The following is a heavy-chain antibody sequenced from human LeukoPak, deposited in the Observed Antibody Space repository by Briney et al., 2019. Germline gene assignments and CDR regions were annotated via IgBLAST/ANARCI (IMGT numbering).Heavy chain of an antibody. V-gene: IGHV3-74*01. CDR1: GFTFSSYR. CDR3: ARRVQGTSSPYYFDY. D-gene: IGHD2-2*01. J-gene: IGHJ4*02. CDR2: INSDGSST. Sequence: GGSLRLSCAASGFTFSSYRMHWVRQAPGKGLVWVSRINSDGSSTTYADSVKGRFTISRDNAKHTLYLQMNSLRAEDTAMYYCARRVQGTSSPYYFDYWGQGTLVTVSS.